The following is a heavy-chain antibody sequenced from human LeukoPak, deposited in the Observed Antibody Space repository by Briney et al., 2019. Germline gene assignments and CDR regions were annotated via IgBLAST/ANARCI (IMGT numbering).Heavy chain of an antibody. CDR1: GFTFRDYW. D-gene: IGHD2-2*01. Sequence: AGGSLRLSCAASGFTFRDYWMHWVRQVPAKGLLWVSHINSDGSITDYADSVKGRFTISRDNARNTLSLQMDSLRTEDTALYYCAKDISRNFVVVPAADYWGQGTLVTVSS. CDR3: AKDISRNFVVVPAADY. J-gene: IGHJ4*02. CDR2: INSDGSIT. V-gene: IGHV3-74*01.